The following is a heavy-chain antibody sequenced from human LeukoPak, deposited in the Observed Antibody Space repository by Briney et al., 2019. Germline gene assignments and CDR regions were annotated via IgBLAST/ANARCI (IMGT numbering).Heavy chain of an antibody. J-gene: IGHJ4*02. Sequence: GGSLRLSCTASRFTFGDYAMSWFRQAPGKGLEWVGFIRSKAYGGTTEYAASVKGRFTISRDDSKSIAYLQMNSLKTEDTAVYYCTRGPPDVDTAKVIGDYWGQGTLVTVSS. CDR1: RFTFGDYA. V-gene: IGHV3-49*03. CDR2: IRSKAYGGTT. CDR3: TRGPPDVDTAKVIGDY. D-gene: IGHD5-18*01.